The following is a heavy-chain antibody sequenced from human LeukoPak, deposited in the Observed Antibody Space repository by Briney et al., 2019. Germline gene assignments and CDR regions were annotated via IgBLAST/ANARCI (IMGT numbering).Heavy chain of an antibody. J-gene: IGHJ4*02. CDR1: GGSISSYY. CDR3: ARGRSPYRPIAVYFDY. V-gene: IGHV4-59*01. Sequence: KASETLSLTCTVSGGSISSYYWSWIRQPPGKGLEWIGYIYYSGSTNYNPSLKSRVTISVDTSKNQFSLKLSSVTAADTAVYYCARGRSPYRPIAVYFDYWGQGTLVTVSS. CDR2: IYYSGST. D-gene: IGHD6-19*01.